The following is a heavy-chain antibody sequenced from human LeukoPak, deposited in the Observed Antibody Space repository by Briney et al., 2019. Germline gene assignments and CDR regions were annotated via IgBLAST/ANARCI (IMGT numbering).Heavy chain of an antibody. CDR3: ARQRWFDV. D-gene: IGHD2-15*01. CDR2: IYYSGST. CDR1: GGSISSYY. Sequence: SETLSLTCTVSGGSISSYYWSWIRQPPGKGLEWIGYIYYSGSTDYNPSLKSRVTISVDTSKNQFSLTLKSVTAADTALYYCARQRWFDVWGRGTMVTVSS. V-gene: IGHV4-59*08. J-gene: IGHJ3*01.